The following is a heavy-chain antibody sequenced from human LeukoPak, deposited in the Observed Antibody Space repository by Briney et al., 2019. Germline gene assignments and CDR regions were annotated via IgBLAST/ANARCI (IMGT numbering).Heavy chain of an antibody. CDR3: ARALHYDILTSPWRSDYYMDV. CDR2: MNPNSGNT. Sequence: ASVKVSCKASGYTFTSYDINWVRQATGQGLEWMGWMNPNSGNTGYAQKFQGRVTITRNTSISTAYMELSRLRSDDTAVYYCARALHYDILTSPWRSDYYMDVWGKGTTVTVSS. CDR1: GYTFTSYD. V-gene: IGHV1-8*03. D-gene: IGHD3-9*01. J-gene: IGHJ6*03.